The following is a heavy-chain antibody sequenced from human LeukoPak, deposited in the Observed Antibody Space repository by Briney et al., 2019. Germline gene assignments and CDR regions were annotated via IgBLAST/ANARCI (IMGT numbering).Heavy chain of an antibody. D-gene: IGHD3-10*01. CDR2: IRYDGSNK. CDR3: AKDQLSGYYGSGSSPDY. J-gene: IGHJ4*02. V-gene: IGHV3-30*02. CDR1: GFTFSSYA. Sequence: GGSLRLSCAASGFTFSSYAMSWVRQAPGKGLEWVAFIRYDGSNKYYADSVKGRFTISRDNSKNTLYLQMNSLRAEDTAVYYCAKDQLSGYYGSGSSPDYWGQGTLVTVSS.